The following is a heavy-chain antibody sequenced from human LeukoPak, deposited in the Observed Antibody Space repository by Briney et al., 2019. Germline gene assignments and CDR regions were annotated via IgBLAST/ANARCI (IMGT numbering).Heavy chain of an antibody. J-gene: IGHJ4*02. CDR3: ASRYCSGGSCYFDY. CDR1: GCTFSDYY. V-gene: IGHV3-11*01. Sequence: PGGSLRLSCAASGCTFSDYYMSWVRQAPGKGLEWVSYISSSGSNIYYADSVKGRFTISRDNAKNLLYLQMNTLRAEDTAVYYCASRYCSGGSCYFDYWGQGTLVTVSS. CDR2: ISSSGSNI. D-gene: IGHD2-15*01.